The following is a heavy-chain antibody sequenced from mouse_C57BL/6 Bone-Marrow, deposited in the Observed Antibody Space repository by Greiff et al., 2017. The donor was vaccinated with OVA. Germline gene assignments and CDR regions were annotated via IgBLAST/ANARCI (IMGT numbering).Heavy chain of an antibody. D-gene: IGHD2-4*01. CDR1: GFTFSSYA. J-gene: IGHJ4*01. V-gene: IGHV5-4*03. CDR3: ASVYYDYDEDY. Sequence: EVMLVESGGGLVKPGGSLKLSCAASGFTFSSYAMSWVRQTPEKRLEWVATISDGGSYTYYPDNVKGRFTISRDNAKNNLYLQMSHLKSEDTAMYYCASVYYDYDEDYWGQGTSVTVSS. CDR2: ISDGGSYT.